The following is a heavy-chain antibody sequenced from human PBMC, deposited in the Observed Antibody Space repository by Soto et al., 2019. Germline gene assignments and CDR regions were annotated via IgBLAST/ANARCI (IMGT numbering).Heavy chain of an antibody. CDR3: AHASGYCIKSNCYDPNWYDF. V-gene: IGHV2-5*02. D-gene: IGHD2-2*01. CDR1: GFSLSTSGVG. Sequence: SGPTLVNPTQTLTLTCTFSGFSLSTSGVGVGWIRQPPGKALESLALIYWDDDKRYSPSLKSRLTITKDTSKNQVVLTMTNMDPEDNTINNCAHASGYCIKSNCYDPNWYDFWGQGTLVTVSA. CDR2: IYWDDDK. J-gene: IGHJ5*01.